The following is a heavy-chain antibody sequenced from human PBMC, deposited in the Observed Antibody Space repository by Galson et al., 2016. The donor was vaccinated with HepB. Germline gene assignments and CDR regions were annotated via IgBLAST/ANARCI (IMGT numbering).Heavy chain of an antibody. J-gene: IGHJ6*02. D-gene: IGHD3-3*01. CDR3: TRDPGGTSYDFWSGFYTDYYYYGLDV. CDR1: GFTFGDYA. CDR2: IRSKASGGST. Sequence: SLRLSCAASGFTFGDYAMNWFRQSPGKGLEWVGFIRSKASGGSTEYAASVKGRFAISRDDSRSIACLQMNSLKTEDTAVYFCTRDPGGTSYDFWSGFYTDYYYYGLDVWGQGTTVTVSS. V-gene: IGHV3-49*03.